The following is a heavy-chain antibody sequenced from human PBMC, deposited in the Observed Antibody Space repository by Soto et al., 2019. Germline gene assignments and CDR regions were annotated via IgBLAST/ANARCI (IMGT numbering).Heavy chain of an antibody. CDR3: ARGTGCSGGSCYSITYYYYGMDV. CDR2: INPNSGGT. CDR1: GYTFTGYY. Sequence: QVQLVQSGAEVKKPGASVKVSCKASGYTFTGYYMYWVRQAPGQGLEWMGWINPNSGGTNYAQKFQGWVTMTRDTSISTAYMELSRLRSDDTAVYYCARGTGCSGGSCYSITYYYYGMDVWGQGTTVTVSS. J-gene: IGHJ6*02. V-gene: IGHV1-2*04. D-gene: IGHD2-15*01.